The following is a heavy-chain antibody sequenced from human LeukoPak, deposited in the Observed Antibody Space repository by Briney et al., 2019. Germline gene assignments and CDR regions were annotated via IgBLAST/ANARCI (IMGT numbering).Heavy chain of an antibody. CDR3: ARSLEYSSSGDAFDI. V-gene: IGHV3-33*08. J-gene: IGHJ3*02. CDR1: GFTFSSYA. D-gene: IGHD6-6*01. CDR2: IWYDGSNK. Sequence: GGSLRLSCAASGFTFSSYAMHWVRRAPGKGLEWVAVIWYDGSNKYYADSVKGRFTISRDNSKNTLYLQMNSLRAEDTAVYYCARSLEYSSSGDAFDIWGQGTMVTVSS.